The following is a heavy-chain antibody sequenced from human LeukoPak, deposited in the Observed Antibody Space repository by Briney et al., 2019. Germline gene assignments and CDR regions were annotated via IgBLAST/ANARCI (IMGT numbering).Heavy chain of an antibody. V-gene: IGHV4-34*01. J-gene: IGHJ5*02. Sequence: PSETLSLTCAVYGGSFSGYYWSWIRQPPGKGLEWIGEINHSGSTNYNPSLKSRVTISVDTSKNQFSLKLSSVTAADTAAYYCARTPAFIAAAGTWWFDPWGQGTLVTVSS. CDR1: GGSFSGYY. CDR3: ARTPAFIAAAGTWWFDP. CDR2: INHSGST. D-gene: IGHD6-13*01.